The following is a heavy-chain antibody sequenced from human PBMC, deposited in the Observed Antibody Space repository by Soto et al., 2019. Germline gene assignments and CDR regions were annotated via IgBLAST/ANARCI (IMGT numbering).Heavy chain of an antibody. J-gene: IGHJ5*02. Sequence: QVQLQQWGAGLLKPSETLSLTCAVYGGSFSGYYWSWIRQPPGKGLQWIGEINHSGTTNYNPSLTRRVTISVDTSKNQFSLKLSSVTAADTAVYYCARVGVRDGDYGVSRFDPWGQGTLVTFSS. CDR2: INHSGTT. D-gene: IGHD4-17*01. V-gene: IGHV4-34*01. CDR3: ARVGVRDGDYGVSRFDP. CDR1: GGSFSGYY.